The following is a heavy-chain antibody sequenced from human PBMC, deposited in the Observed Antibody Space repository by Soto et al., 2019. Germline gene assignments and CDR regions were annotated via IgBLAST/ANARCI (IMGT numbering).Heavy chain of an antibody. V-gene: IGHV3-30*18. Sequence: PGGSLRLSCAASGFTFSSYGMHWVRQAPGKGLEWVAFISYDGSNKYYADSVKGRFTISRDNSKNTLYLQMNSLRAEDTAVYYCAKDGVWDCWSCYYYYFYVMDFLGQGTTVTVSS. J-gene: IGHJ6*02. CDR3: AKDGVWDCWSCYYYYFYVMDF. CDR1: GFTFSSYG. D-gene: IGHD3-3*01. CDR2: ISYDGSNK.